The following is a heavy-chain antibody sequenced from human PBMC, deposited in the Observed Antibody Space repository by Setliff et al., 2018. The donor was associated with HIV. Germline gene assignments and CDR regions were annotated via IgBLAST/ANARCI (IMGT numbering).Heavy chain of an antibody. V-gene: IGHV1-69*13. CDR3: ATAGEMATIGYSYYYMGV. J-gene: IGHJ6*03. D-gene: IGHD3-10*01. Sequence: SVKVSCKASGGTFSRNPISWVRQAPGQGLEWMGGITPIFGTTKYALKFQGRVTITADESRTTAYLDLNSLRSEDTAVYYCATAGEMATIGYSYYYMGVWGKGTTVTVSS. CDR1: GGTFSRNP. CDR2: ITPIFGTT.